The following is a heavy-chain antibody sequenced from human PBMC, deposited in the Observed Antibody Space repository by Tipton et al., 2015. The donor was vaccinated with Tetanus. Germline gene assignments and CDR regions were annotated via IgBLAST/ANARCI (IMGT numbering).Heavy chain of an antibody. CDR3: ARDRGVTSPFGSYYYGMDV. D-gene: IGHD2-21*02. CDR1: GGSISGYY. Sequence: TLSLTCTISGGSISGYYWSWIRQPPGKGLEWIGEINHSGSTNYNPSLKSRVTISVDTSKNQFSLKLSSVTAADTAVYYCARDRGVTSPFGSYYYGMDVWGQGTTVTVSS. V-gene: IGHV4-34*01. J-gene: IGHJ6*02. CDR2: INHSGST.